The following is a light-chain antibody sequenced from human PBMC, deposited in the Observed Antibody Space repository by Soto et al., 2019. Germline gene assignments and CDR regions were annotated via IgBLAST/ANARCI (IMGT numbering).Light chain of an antibody. V-gene: IGLV1-47*01. Sequence: QSALTQPPSASGTPGQRVTISRSGSISNIGSNPVFWHQQLPGTAPNHLILRNNRRHSGVPARLSDSRSGTSASLAISGRRSEDEADYYCAAWDDSLSGYVFGTGT. CDR3: AAWDDSLSGYV. CDR1: ISNIGSNP. CDR2: RNN. J-gene: IGLJ1*01.